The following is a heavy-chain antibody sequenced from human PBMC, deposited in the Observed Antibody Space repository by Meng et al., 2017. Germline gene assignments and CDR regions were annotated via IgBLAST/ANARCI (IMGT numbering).Heavy chain of an antibody. D-gene: IGHD5-18*01. CDR1: GGTFSSYA. V-gene: IGHV1-69*13. Sequence: SVKVSCKASGGTFSSYAISWVRQAPGQGLEWMGGIIPIFGTANYAQKFQGRVTITADESTSTAYMELSSLRSEDTVVYYCARGRGVDTAMSNYYYYGMYVWGQGTTVTVSS. CDR2: IIPIFGTA. CDR3: ARGRGVDTAMSNYYYYGMYV. J-gene: IGHJ6*02.